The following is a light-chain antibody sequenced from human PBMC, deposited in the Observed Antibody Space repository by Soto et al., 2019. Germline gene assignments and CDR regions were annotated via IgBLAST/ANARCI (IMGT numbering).Light chain of an antibody. V-gene: IGLV2-8*01. CDR2: EVS. CDR1: SSDVGGYNY. CDR3: SSYAGSNGVV. Sequence: QSALTQPPSASGSPGQSVTISCTGTSSDVGGYNYVSWYQQHPGKAPKLMIYEVSKRPSGVPDRFSGSKSGNTASLTVSGLQAEDEADYYCSSYAGSNGVVFGGGTKL. J-gene: IGLJ2*01.